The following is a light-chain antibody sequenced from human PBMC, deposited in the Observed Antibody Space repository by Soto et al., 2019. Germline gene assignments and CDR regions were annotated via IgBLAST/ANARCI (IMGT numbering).Light chain of an antibody. CDR2: GAS. V-gene: IGKV3-15*01. Sequence: VLTQSPAALSVSPGGRATLSWGSSESVRSNLAWYQQRPGQAPRLLIYGASTRATDTPVRFRGSGSGTEFTLTISSLKSEDFAVYYCQQYNTSPPTFGQGTKVDIK. CDR3: QQYNTSPPT. CDR1: ESVRSN. J-gene: IGKJ1*01.